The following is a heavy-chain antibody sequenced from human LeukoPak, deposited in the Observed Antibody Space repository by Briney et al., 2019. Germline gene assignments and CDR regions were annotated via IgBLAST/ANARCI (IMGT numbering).Heavy chain of an antibody. CDR1: GGCISSSSYY. D-gene: IGHD3-10*01. V-gene: IGHV4-39*01. Sequence: SETLSLTCTVSGGCISSSSYYWGWIRQPPGKGLEWIGSIYYSGSTYYNPSLKSRVTISVDTSKNQFSLKLSSVTAADTAVYYCARRVTMVRGVTFFDYWGQGTLVTVSS. J-gene: IGHJ4*02. CDR2: IYYSGST. CDR3: ARRVTMVRGVTFFDY.